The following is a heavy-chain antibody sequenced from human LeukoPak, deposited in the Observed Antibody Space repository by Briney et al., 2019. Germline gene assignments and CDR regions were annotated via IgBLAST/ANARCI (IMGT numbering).Heavy chain of an antibody. Sequence: GGSLRLSCAASGLSFSTYAMSWVRQAPGKGLEWVSAVTTTAGITYYADSVKGRFTISRDNSKYTLYLQMNSLRAEDTAIYYCARIPYYFGVDVWGLGTTVTVSS. CDR1: GLSFSTYA. V-gene: IGHV3-23*01. J-gene: IGHJ6*02. CDR3: ARIPYYFGVDV. CDR2: VTTTAGIT.